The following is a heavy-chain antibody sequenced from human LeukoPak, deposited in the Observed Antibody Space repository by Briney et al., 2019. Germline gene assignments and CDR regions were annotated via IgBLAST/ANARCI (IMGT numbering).Heavy chain of an antibody. CDR1: GGSMNNYY. Sequence: SETLSLTCTVSGGSMNNYYWSWLRQPPGKGLEWIAYIYSSGSTNYNPSLKSRVSISIETSKNQFSLKVNSVTAADTAIYYCARQSSHFYNKEKYWYNWSDSWGQGTLVTVSS. CDR3: ARQSSHFYNKEKYWYNWSDS. V-gene: IGHV4-59*08. CDR2: IYSSGST. J-gene: IGHJ5*01. D-gene: IGHD4-4*01.